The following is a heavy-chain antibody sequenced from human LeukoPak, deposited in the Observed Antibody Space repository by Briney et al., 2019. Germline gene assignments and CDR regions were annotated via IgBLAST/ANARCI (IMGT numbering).Heavy chain of an antibody. V-gene: IGHV3-7*01. Sequence: GGSLTLSCAASGFTFSNYWINWVRQAPGKGLEWVAKMNEYGSEKYYVDSVRGRFTISRDNAENSLFLHMNSLRVEDTAVYRCARVLYGSRVNVIDSWGPGTLVTVSS. D-gene: IGHD2-2*01. CDR2: MNEYGSEK. CDR3: ARVLYGSRVNVIDS. J-gene: IGHJ4*02. CDR1: GFTFSNYW.